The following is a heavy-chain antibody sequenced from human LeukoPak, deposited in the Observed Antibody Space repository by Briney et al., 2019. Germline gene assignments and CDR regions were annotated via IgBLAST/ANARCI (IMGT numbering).Heavy chain of an antibody. CDR3: ARGGTYGSGSDQHTTLDY. V-gene: IGHV4-4*07. CDR1: GGPISPYY. Sequence: SETLSLTCTVSGGPISPYYSRCIRRPAGKGREWIRRVHASGSPNYKPSLKSRVIISVDRSKNQFSLNLNSVTAADTAVYYCARGGTYGSGSDQHTTLDYWGQGTLVTVSS. CDR2: VHASGSP. D-gene: IGHD3-10*01. J-gene: IGHJ4*02.